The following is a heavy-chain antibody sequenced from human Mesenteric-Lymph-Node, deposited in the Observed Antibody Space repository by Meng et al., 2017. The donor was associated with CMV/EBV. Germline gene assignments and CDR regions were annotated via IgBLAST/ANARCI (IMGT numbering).Heavy chain of an antibody. D-gene: IGHD3-3*01. CDR1: GGSVSSGSYY. V-gene: IGHV4-61*01. Sequence: SETLSLTCTVSGGSVSSGSYYWSWIRQPPGKGLEWIGYIYYSGSTNYNPSLKSRVTISVDTFKNQFSLKLSSVTAADTAVYYCARFGDFWSGFMWFDPWGQGTLVTVSS. CDR2: IYYSGST. J-gene: IGHJ5*02. CDR3: ARFGDFWSGFMWFDP.